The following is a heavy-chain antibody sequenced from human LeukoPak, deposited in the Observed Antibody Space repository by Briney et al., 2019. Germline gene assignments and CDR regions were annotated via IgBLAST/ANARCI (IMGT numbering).Heavy chain of an antibody. CDR1: GYTFTSYD. CDR2: MNPNSGNR. D-gene: IGHD3-22*01. V-gene: IGHV1-8*01. Sequence: ASVKVSCKASGYTFTSYDINWVRQATGQGLEWMGWMNPNSGNRGYAQKFQGRVTMTTDTSISTAYMELSSLRSEDTAVYYCARVKGYYDSSGYYLYYFDYWGQGTLVTVSS. J-gene: IGHJ4*02. CDR3: ARVKGYYDSSGYYLYYFDY.